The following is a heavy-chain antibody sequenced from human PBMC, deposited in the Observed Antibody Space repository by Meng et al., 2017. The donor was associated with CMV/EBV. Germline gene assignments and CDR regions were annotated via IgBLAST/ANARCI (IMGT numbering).Heavy chain of an antibody. D-gene: IGHD1-7*01. Sequence: ASVKVSCKASGYTFTGYYMHRVRQAPGQGLEWMGWINPNSGGTNYAQKFQGRVTMTRDTSISTAYMELSRLRSDDTAVYYCARDPIGGALNWNYVINYYGMDVWGQGTTVTVSS. CDR1: GYTFTGYY. J-gene: IGHJ6*02. CDR3: ARDPIGGALNWNYVINYYGMDV. V-gene: IGHV1-2*02. CDR2: INPNSGGT.